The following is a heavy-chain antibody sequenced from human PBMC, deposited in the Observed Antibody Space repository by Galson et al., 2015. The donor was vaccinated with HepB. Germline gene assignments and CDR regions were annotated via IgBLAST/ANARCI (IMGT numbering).Heavy chain of an antibody. J-gene: IGHJ2*01. Sequence: SVKVSCKASGGTFSSYAISWVRQAPGQGLEWMGGIIPIFGTANYAQKFQGRVTITADESTSTAYMELSSLRSEDTAVYYCARGFVDFWSGYYTSRYFDLWGRGTLVTVSS. CDR1: GGTFSSYA. CDR2: IIPIFGTA. V-gene: IGHV1-69*13. D-gene: IGHD3-3*01. CDR3: ARGFVDFWSGYYTSRYFDL.